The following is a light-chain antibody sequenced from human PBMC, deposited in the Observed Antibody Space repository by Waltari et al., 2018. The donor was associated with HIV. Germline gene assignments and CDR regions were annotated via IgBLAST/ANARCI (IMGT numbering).Light chain of an antibody. CDR2: EVN. CDR1: SSDVGGYHY. J-gene: IGLJ3*02. CDR3: SSHTSTNTRV. V-gene: IGLV2-14*01. Sequence: QSALTQPASVSGSPGQSITISCTGTSSDVGGYHYVSWYQHHPGKAPKLMIYEVNNRPSGVSYRFSGSKSGNTASLTISGLRAEDEADYYCSSHTSTNTRVFGGGTKLTVL.